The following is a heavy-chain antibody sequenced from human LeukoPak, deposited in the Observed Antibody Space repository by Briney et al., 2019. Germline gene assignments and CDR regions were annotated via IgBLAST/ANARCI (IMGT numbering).Heavy chain of an antibody. V-gene: IGHV1-18*04. D-gene: IGHD2-2*01. Sequence: ASVKVSCKASGYTFTSYDISWVRQAPGQGREWMGWICAYNGNTNYAQKLQGRVTMTTATSTSTANMELRSQRYDDTAVYYCARGAGYCSSTSCYVFDYWGQGTLVTVSS. CDR3: ARGAGYCSSTSCYVFDY. CDR1: GYTFTSYD. CDR2: ICAYNGNT. J-gene: IGHJ4*02.